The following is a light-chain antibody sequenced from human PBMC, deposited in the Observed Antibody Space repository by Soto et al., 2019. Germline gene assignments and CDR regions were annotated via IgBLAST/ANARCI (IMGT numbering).Light chain of an antibody. CDR3: GTWDSSLSVYV. Sequence: QSVLTQPASVSGSPGQSITISCAGTSSDVGGYKYVSWYRQLPGTAPKLLIYDNNKRPSGIPDRFSGSKSGTSATLGITGLQTGDEADYYCGTWDSSLSVYVFGTGTKVTVL. CDR1: SSDVGGYKY. CDR2: DNN. J-gene: IGLJ1*01. V-gene: IGLV1-51*01.